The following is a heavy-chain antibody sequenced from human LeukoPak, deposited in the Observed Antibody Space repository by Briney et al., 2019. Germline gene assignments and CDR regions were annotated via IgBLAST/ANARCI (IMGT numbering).Heavy chain of an antibody. D-gene: IGHD2-15*01. CDR1: GFTFGTHA. CDR3: ARDHRGCSGGSCYAYYMDV. Sequence: GGSLRLSCAASGFTFGTHAMTWVRQAPGKGLEWVSGMSGSGDTTYYADSVKGRFTISRDNSKNTLFLQMNSLRAEDTAVYYCARDHRGCSGGSCYAYYMDVWGKGTTVTVSS. J-gene: IGHJ6*03. CDR2: MSGSGDTT. V-gene: IGHV3-23*01.